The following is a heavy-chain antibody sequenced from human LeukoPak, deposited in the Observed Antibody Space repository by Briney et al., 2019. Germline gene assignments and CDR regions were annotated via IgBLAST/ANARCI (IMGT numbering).Heavy chain of an antibody. CDR3: ARYLGGRNAFDI. D-gene: IGHD3-16*01. CDR2: IWYDGSKT. CDR1: GFTFSGYG. Sequence: GGSLRLSCVASGFTFSGYGMHWVRQAPGKGLEWVAVIWYDGSKTYYADSVKGRFTISRDNSKDTLYLQMSSLRVEDTAAYYCARYLGGRNAFDIWGQGTTVTVSS. J-gene: IGHJ3*02. V-gene: IGHV3-33*01.